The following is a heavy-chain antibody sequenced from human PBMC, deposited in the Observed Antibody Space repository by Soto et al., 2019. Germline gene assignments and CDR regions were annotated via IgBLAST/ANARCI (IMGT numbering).Heavy chain of an antibody. CDR3: SGSCYNTYLDY. V-gene: IGHV4-61*01. CDR2: IYYSGST. J-gene: IGHJ4*02. Sequence: SETLSLTCTVSGGSVSSGSYYWSWIRQPPGKGLEWIGYIYYSGSTNYNPSLKSRVTISVDTSKNQFSLKTEDTAVYYCIAYCSSGSCYNTYLDYWGQGTRVTVSS. D-gene: IGHD2-15*01. CDR1: GGSVSSGSYY.